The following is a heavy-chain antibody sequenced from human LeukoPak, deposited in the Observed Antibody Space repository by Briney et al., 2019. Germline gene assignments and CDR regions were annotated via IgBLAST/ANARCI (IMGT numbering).Heavy chain of an antibody. CDR2: INPSGGST. CDR1: GGIFSSYA. Sequence: GASVKVSCKASGGIFSSYAISWVRQAPGQGLEWMGIINPSGGSTSYAQKFQGRVTMTRDTSTSTVYMELSSLRSEDTAVYYCARSNTEMATTPLDYWGQGTLVTVSS. J-gene: IGHJ4*02. D-gene: IGHD5-24*01. CDR3: ARSNTEMATTPLDY. V-gene: IGHV1-46*01.